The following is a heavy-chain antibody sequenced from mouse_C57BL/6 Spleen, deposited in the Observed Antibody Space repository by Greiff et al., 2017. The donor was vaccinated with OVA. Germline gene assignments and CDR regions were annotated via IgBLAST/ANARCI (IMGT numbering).Heavy chain of an antibody. CDR1: GYTFTSYW. CDR3: ARGAVFDHVWFAY. V-gene: IGHV1-53*01. CDR2: INPRNGGT. Sequence: VQLQQPGTELVKPGASVKLSCKASGYTFTSYWMHWVKQRPGQGLEWIGNINPRNGGTNYNEKFKSKATLTVDKSSSTAYMQLSSLTSEDSAVYYCARGAVFDHVWFAYWGQGTLVTVSA. J-gene: IGHJ3*01. D-gene: IGHD3-3*01.